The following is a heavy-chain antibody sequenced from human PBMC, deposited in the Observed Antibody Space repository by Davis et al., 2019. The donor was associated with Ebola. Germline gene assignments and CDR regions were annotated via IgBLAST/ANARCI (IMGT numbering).Heavy chain of an antibody. CDR3: ARKGDDSGYYYAY. V-gene: IGHV3-23*01. CDR2: ISGSGGST. Sequence: GESLKISCAASGFTFSSYAMSWVRQAPGKGLEWVSAISGSGGSTYYADSVKGRFTISRDNSKNTLYLQMNSLRAEDTAIYYCARKGDDSGYYYAYWGQGTLVTVSS. CDR1: GFTFSSYA. J-gene: IGHJ4*02. D-gene: IGHD3-22*01.